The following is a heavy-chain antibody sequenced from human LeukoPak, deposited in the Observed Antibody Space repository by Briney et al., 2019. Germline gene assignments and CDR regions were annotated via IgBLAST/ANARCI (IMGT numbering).Heavy chain of an antibody. CDR1: GFTFSSYS. D-gene: IGHD1-1*01. CDR3: AKDGGTVCHVINYSFDS. J-gene: IGHJ4*02. CDR2: MCSDGSDK. Sequence: GGSLRLSCAASGFTFSSYSMNWVRQAPGKGLEWVAIMCSDGSDKYHVNSVEGRFTISRDTSKNTLYLQMNNLRTEDTAVYYCAKDGGTVCHVINYSFDSWGQGTLVTVSS. V-gene: IGHV3-30*02.